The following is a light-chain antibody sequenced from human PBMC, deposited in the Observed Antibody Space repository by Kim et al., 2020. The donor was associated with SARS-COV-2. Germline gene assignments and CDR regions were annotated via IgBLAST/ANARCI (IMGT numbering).Light chain of an antibody. Sequence: QLVLTQPPSASASLGASVTLTCTLSSSYSNYKVDWYQQRPGKGPRFVMPVGTGGIVGSKGDGIPDRFSVLGSGLNRYLTIKNIQEEDESDYHCGADHGSGSNFVVFGGGTKLTVL. CDR2: VGTGGIVG. CDR1: SSYSNYK. J-gene: IGLJ3*02. CDR3: GADHGSGSNFVV. V-gene: IGLV9-49*01.